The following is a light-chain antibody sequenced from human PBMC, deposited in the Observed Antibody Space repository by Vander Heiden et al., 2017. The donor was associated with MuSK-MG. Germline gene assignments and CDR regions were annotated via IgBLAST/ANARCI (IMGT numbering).Light chain of an antibody. CDR3: SSYTSNNTPWV. CDR2: EVS. CDR1: SSDVGGYNY. J-gene: IGLJ3*02. Sequence: QSSLTQPASVSGSPGQSTTISCTGTSSDVGGYNYVSWYQQHPGKAPKLMIYEVSNRPSGVSNRFSGSKSGNTASLTISGLQAEDEADYYCSSYTSNNTPWVFGGGTKLTVL. V-gene: IGLV2-14*01.